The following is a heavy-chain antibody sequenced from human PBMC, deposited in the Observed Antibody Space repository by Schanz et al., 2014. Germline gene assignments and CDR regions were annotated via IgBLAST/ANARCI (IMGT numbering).Heavy chain of an antibody. CDR3: AKERDITRWNHGDY. J-gene: IGHJ4*02. Sequence: QVQLVESGGAVVQPGRSLRLSCAASGFTFSSYGMHWVRQAPGKGLEWVAVISYDGNNEDYADSVKGRFTISRDNSRNALFLQMESLRTEDTAVYHCAKERDITRWNHGDYWGQGTLVTVSS. V-gene: IGHV3-30*18. CDR1: GFTFSSYG. D-gene: IGHD1-1*01. CDR2: ISYDGNNE.